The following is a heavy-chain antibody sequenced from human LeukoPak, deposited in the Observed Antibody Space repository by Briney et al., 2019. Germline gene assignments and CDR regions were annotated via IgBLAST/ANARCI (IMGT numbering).Heavy chain of an antibody. Sequence: GGSLRLSCAASGFKFSSYSMKWVRQAPGKGLEWVSFISSSSSYIYYADSLKGRFTISRDNAKNSLYLQMNSLRAEDTAVYYCARGPSGYHNTGGQETLVTVSS. J-gene: IGHJ4*02. CDR2: ISSSSSYI. V-gene: IGHV3-21*01. CDR1: GFKFSSYS. D-gene: IGHD5-12*01. CDR3: ARGPSGYHNT.